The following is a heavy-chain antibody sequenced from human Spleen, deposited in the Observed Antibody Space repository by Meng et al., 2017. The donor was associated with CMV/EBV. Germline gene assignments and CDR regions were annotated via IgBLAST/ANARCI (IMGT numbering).Heavy chain of an antibody. J-gene: IGHJ4*02. CDR3: AHSYGNFDY. Sequence: ETLSLTCAASGFTFSSYAMSWVRQAPGKGLEWVSAISGSGGSTYYADSVKGRFTISRDNSKNTLYLQMNSLRAEDTAVYYCAHSYGNFDYWGQGTLVTVSS. CDR1: GFTFSSYA. CDR2: ISGSGGST. V-gene: IGHV3-23*01. D-gene: IGHD5-18*01.